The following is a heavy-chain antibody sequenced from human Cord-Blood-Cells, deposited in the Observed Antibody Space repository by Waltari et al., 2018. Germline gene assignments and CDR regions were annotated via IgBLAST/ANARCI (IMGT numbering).Heavy chain of an antibody. J-gene: IGHJ4*02. Sequence: EVQLVESGGGLIQPGGSLRLSCAASGFTVSGNYMSWVRQAPGKGLEWVSVIYSGGSTYYADSVKGRFTISRDNSKNTLYLQMNSLRAEDTAVYYCARDPGTWIQLWYFDYWGQGTLVTVSS. CDR3: ARDPGTWIQLWYFDY. CDR2: IYSGGST. D-gene: IGHD5-18*01. CDR1: GFTVSGNY. V-gene: IGHV3-53*01.